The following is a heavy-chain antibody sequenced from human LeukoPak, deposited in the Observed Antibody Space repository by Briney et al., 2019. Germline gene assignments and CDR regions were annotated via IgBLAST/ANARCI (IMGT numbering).Heavy chain of an antibody. J-gene: IGHJ5*02. Sequence: KSSETLSLTCAVSGDFISSDYYWGWIRQPPGKGLEWIGSIYHSGRTYYNPPLKSRVTISVDTSKNQFSLKLSSVTAADTAMYYCARGPHYYGSNWFDPWGQGTLVTVSS. V-gene: IGHV4-38-2*01. CDR3: ARGPHYYGSNWFDP. D-gene: IGHD3-10*01. CDR1: GDFISSDYY. CDR2: IYHSGRT.